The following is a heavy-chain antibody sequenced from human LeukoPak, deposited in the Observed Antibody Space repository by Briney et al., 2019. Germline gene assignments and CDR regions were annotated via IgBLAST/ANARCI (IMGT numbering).Heavy chain of an antibody. CDR3: ARRGLDSSGYYYGFDY. J-gene: IGHJ4*02. CDR2: IYYSGSS. V-gene: IGHV4-59*01. CDR1: GGSISSYY. D-gene: IGHD3-22*01. Sequence: KSSETLSLTCTVSGGSISSYYWSWIRQPPGKGLEWIGYIYYSGSSNYNPSLKSRVTISVDTSKNQFSLKLSSVTAADMAVYYCARRGLDSSGYYYGFDYWGQGTLVTVSS.